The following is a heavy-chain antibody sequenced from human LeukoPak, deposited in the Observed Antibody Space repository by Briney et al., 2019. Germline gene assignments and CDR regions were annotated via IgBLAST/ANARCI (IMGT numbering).Heavy chain of an antibody. CDR1: GFTFGDYA. J-gene: IGHJ4*02. CDR2: IRSKAYGGTT. V-gene: IGHV3-49*03. CDR3: TSTFIVVVTAIRVVDY. Sequence: GGSLRLSCTASGFTFGDYAMSWFRQAPGKGLEWVGFIRSKAYGGTTGYAASVKGRFTISRDDSKSIAYLQMNSLKTEDTAVYYCTSTFIVVVTAIRVVDYWGQGTLVTVSS. D-gene: IGHD2-21*02.